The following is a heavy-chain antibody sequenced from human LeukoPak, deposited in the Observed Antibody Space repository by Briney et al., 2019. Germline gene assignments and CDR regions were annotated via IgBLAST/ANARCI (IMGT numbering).Heavy chain of an antibody. V-gene: IGHV4-39*07. J-gene: IGHJ4*02. CDR1: GGSINSSSYY. D-gene: IGHD4-23*01. CDR2: IYYSGST. Sequence: SSETLSLTCTVSGGSINSSSYYWGWIRQPPGKGVEWIGSIYYSGSTYYNPSLKSRVTISVDTSKNQFSLKLSSVTAADTAVYYCARYPHYGGNSGDRGEGNLVTVSS. CDR3: ARYPHYGGNSGD.